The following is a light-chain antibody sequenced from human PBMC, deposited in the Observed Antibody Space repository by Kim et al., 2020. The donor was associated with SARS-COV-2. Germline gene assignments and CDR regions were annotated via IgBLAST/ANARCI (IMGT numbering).Light chain of an antibody. V-gene: IGKV3-20*01. J-gene: IGKJ2*01. Sequence: SPGERATLPGRASQSVSSSNLAWYKQKPGQAPRLLMYGASSRATGIPDRFSGSGSGTDFILTISRLEPEDFAVYYCQQYGIAPPYTFGQGTKLEI. CDR2: GAS. CDR3: QQYGIAPPYT. CDR1: QSVSSSN.